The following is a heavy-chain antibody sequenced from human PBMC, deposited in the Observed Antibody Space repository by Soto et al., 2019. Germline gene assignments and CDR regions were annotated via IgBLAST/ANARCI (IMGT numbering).Heavy chain of an antibody. V-gene: IGHV4-30-4*01. D-gene: IGHD6-19*01. CDR3: ARDQYSSGWHMDY. CDR1: GGSISSGDYY. Sequence: SSETLSLTCTVSGGSISSGDYYWSWIRQPPGKGLEWIGYIYYSGSTYYNPSLKSRVTISVDTSKNQFSLKLSSVTAADTAVYYCARDQYSSGWHMDYWGQGTLVTVSS. CDR2: IYYSGST. J-gene: IGHJ4*02.